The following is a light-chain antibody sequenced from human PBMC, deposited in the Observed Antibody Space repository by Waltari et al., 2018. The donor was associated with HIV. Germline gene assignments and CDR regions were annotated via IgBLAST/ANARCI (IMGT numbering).Light chain of an antibody. Sequence: EIVLTQSPGTLSLSPGERATLSCRASQKVSSSSLAWYQQKPGQAPRLVSYATSSRAAGIPDTCSGSGSGTDFTLTISRLEPEDLAVYYCQQYGSSPWTFGQGTKVELK. CDR3: QQYGSSPWT. CDR2: ATS. CDR1: QKVSSSS. V-gene: IGKV3-20*01. J-gene: IGKJ1*01.